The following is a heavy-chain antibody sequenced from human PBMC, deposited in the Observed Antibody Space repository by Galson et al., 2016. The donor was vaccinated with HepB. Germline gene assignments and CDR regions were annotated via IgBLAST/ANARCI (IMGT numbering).Heavy chain of an antibody. J-gene: IGHJ3*02. D-gene: IGHD1-1*01. Sequence: SLRLSCAVSGFTFRNYWMHWIRQTPGMGLEWVARIDNEATQTSYADSVEGRFTISRDNGRNTLYLQLDNLRLDDTAVYHGGRGGLEPVDIWGQGTMVTVSS. CDR2: IDNEATQT. CDR1: GFTFRNYW. CDR3: GRGGLEPVDI. V-gene: IGHV3-74*01.